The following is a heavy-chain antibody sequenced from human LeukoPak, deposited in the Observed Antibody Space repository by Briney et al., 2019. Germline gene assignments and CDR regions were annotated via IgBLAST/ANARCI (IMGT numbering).Heavy chain of an antibody. CDR1: GFPFIDYW. D-gene: IGHD3-10*01. V-gene: IGHV3-74*03. CDR2: INCDGSST. CDR3: AKVAKYYYGSETYYFFEH. J-gene: IGHJ4*02. Sequence: GGSLRLSCAASGFPFIDYWMHWVPQAPGKGLVWVSRINCDGSSTKYADSEKGRFTIARDNAKNSLYLQMNSLRVEDTAVYYCAKVAKYYYGSETYYFFEHWGQGTPVTASS.